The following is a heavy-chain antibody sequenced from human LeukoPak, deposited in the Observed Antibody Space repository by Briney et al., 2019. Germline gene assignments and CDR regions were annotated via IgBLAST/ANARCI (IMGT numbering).Heavy chain of an antibody. D-gene: IGHD6-19*01. CDR1: GASATDYY. Sequence: SETLSLTCSVSGASATDYYWSWIRQTPGKGLEWLGHIYYSVTTHYNPSLKSRLTISVETSKNQFSLKLSSVTAADTAVYYCASRGRAGSDMLALDYWGQGTLITVSS. V-gene: IGHV4-59*02. CDR3: ASRGRAGSDMLALDY. CDR2: IYYSVTT. J-gene: IGHJ4*02.